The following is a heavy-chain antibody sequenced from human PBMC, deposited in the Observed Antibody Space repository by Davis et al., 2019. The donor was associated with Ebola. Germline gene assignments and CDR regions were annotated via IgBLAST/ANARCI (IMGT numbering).Heavy chain of an antibody. J-gene: IGHJ6*02. CDR2: IYYSGST. CDR3: ARAPLYYDFWSGYPEDYYYGMDV. V-gene: IGHV4-31*03. CDR1: GGSISSGGYY. Sequence: SETLSLTCTVSGGSISSGGYYWSWIRQHPGKGLEWIGYIYYSGSTYYNPSLKSRVTISVDTSKNQFSLKLSSVTAADTAVYYCARAPLYYDFWSGYPEDYYYGMDVWGQGTTVTVSS. D-gene: IGHD3-3*01.